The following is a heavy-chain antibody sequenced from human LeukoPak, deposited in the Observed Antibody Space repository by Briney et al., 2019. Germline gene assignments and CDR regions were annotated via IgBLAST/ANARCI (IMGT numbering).Heavy chain of an antibody. CDR1: GGSISSGGYY. Sequence: SETLSLTCTVSGGSISSGGYYWSWIRQHPGKGLEWIGYIYYSGSTYYNPSLKSRVTISVDTSKNQFSLKLSSVTAADTAVYYCARTGVPAAIPGNWVWFDPWGQGTLVTVSS. J-gene: IGHJ5*02. CDR2: IYYSGST. D-gene: IGHD2-2*02. V-gene: IGHV4-31*03. CDR3: ARTGVPAAIPGNWVWFDP.